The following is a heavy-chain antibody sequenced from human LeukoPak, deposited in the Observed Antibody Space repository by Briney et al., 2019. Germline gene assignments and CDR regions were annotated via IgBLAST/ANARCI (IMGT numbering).Heavy chain of an antibody. Sequence: ASVKVSCKASGYIFTNYYLQSVRQAPGQGLEWMGIINTSGGSTSSAQKFQGRVIMTRDTSTSTVYMELSSLRSEDTALYYYARDSFLSCSLSPIDYWGQGTLVTVSS. J-gene: IGHJ4*02. CDR1: GYIFTNYY. D-gene: IGHD2-21*01. CDR3: ARDSFLSCSLSPIDY. V-gene: IGHV1-46*01. CDR2: INTSGGST.